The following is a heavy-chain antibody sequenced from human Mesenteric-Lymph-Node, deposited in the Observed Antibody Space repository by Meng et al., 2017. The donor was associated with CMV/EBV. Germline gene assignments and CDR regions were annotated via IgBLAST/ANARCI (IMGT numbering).Heavy chain of an antibody. CDR1: GYGFTLYG. Sequence: GESLKISCQASGYGFTLYGIGWVRQMPGKGLEWMGIIYPGDSDTRYSPSFQGQVTISADKSISTAYLQWSSLKASDTAMYYCARQRCSSTSCYSDYWGQGTLVTVSS. V-gene: IGHV5-51*01. J-gene: IGHJ4*02. CDR3: ARQRCSSTSCYSDY. D-gene: IGHD2-2*01. CDR2: IYPGDSDT.